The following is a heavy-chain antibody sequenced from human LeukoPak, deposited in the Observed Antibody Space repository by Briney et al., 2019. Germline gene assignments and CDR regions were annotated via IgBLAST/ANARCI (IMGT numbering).Heavy chain of an antibody. V-gene: IGHV3-30-3*01. Sequence: GGSLRLSCAASGFTFSSYVMHWVRQAPGKGLEWVAVISYDGSNKYYADSVKGRFTISRDNSKNTLYLQMNSLRAEDTAVYYCARDQGYYDSSGPYYFDYWGQGTLVTVSS. CDR2: ISYDGSNK. J-gene: IGHJ4*02. CDR1: GFTFSSYV. CDR3: ARDQGYYDSSGPYYFDY. D-gene: IGHD3-22*01.